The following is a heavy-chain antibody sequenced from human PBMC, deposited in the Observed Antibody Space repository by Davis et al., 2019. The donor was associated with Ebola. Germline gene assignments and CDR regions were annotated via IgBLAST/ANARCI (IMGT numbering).Heavy chain of an antibody. Sequence: AASVKVSCKASGDRFSNYGISWVRQAPGQGLEWMGWINNYNGETNYAQKFQGRVTTTTDASTSTAYMELRSLKSDDTAVYYCARLYTGTSFGFEGFDSWGQGTLVTVSS. V-gene: IGHV1-18*01. D-gene: IGHD3-10*01. CDR2: INNYNGET. J-gene: IGHJ4*02. CDR1: GDRFSNYG. CDR3: ARLYTGTSFGFEGFDS.